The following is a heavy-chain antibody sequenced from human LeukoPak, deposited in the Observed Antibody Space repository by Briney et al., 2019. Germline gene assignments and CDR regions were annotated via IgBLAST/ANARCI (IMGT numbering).Heavy chain of an antibody. Sequence: TASETLSLTCAVYGGSFSGYYWSWVRQPPGRGLEWVGEINHSGSHNYNRSLKSRVTISVDTSKNQFSLKLSSVTAADTAVYYCARLGCSSTSCYGSWHSSSYQGYYYYMDVWGKGTTVTVSS. CDR3: ARLGCSSTSCYGSWHSSSYQGYYYYMDV. D-gene: IGHD2-2*01. V-gene: IGHV4-34*01. CDR1: GGSFSGYY. CDR2: INHSGSH. J-gene: IGHJ6*03.